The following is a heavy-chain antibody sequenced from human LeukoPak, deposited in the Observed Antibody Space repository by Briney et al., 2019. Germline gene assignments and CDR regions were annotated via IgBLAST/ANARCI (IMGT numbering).Heavy chain of an antibody. V-gene: IGHV3-23*01. D-gene: IGHD4-23*01. CDR2: ISDSGGST. CDR3: ARRGDGGRSFDY. CDR1: GFTFSSYA. Sequence: GGSLRLSCAASGFTFSSYAMNWVRQAPGKGLEWVSAISDSGGSTYYADSVKGRFTISRDNSKNTLFLQMNSLRAEDTAVYYCARRGDGGRSFDYWGQGTLVTVSS. J-gene: IGHJ4*02.